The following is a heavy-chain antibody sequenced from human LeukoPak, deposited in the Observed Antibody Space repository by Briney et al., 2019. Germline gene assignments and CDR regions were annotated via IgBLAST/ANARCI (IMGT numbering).Heavy chain of an antibody. CDR3: ARSGGRHSIWDTWFDP. Sequence: SETLSLSCAVYGGSFSDYYWGWIRHPPGKGLEWVGEINHSGITNYNPFLKSRVRISMDTSRNHFSLKVNSVTAADTAAYYCARSGGRHSIWDTWFDPWGQGTLVTVSS. CDR2: INHSGIT. CDR1: GGSFSDYY. V-gene: IGHV4-34*01. D-gene: IGHD2/OR15-2a*01. J-gene: IGHJ5*02.